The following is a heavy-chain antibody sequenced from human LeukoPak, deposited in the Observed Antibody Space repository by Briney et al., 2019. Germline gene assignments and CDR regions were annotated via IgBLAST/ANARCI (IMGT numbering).Heavy chain of an antibody. J-gene: IGHJ4*02. D-gene: IGHD3-10*01. CDR1: GFSLSTSGVG. Sequence: SGPTLVKPTQTLTLTCTFSGFSLSTSGVGVGWIRQPPGKALGWLALIYWDDDKRYSPSLKSRLTITKDTSKNQVVLTMTNMDPVDTATYYCAHSLYYYGSGSYYNWYYFDYWGQGTLVTVSS. CDR3: AHSLYYYGSGSYYNWYYFDY. CDR2: IYWDDDK. V-gene: IGHV2-5*02.